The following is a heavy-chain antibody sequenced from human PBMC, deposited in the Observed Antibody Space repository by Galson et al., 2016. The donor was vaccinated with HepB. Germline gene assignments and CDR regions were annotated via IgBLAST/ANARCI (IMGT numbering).Heavy chain of an antibody. D-gene: IGHD1-14*01. Sequence: SLRLSCAASGFSVSYTWMSWVRQAPGKGLEWVASIKEDGTGKYYVDSVKGRFTISRDNAKNSLYLQMNSLRDEDTAMYYCARDLTNRVAHWGQGTLVTVSS. CDR1: GFSVSYTW. CDR2: IKEDGTGK. V-gene: IGHV3-7*03. CDR3: ARDLTNRVAH. J-gene: IGHJ1*01.